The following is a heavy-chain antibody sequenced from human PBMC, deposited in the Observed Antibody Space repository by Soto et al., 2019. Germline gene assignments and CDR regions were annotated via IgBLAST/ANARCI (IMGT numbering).Heavy chain of an antibody. CDR3: ARARQYYDCEFDP. D-gene: IGHD3-22*01. CDR2: ISNSGRT. Sequence: QVQLQESGPGLVKPSQTLSLTCTVSGDSITSGAYYWSWIRQLPGKGLEWIGYISNSGRTYHNPSLKSRLSMSLDTSENQFSLKLTSVTAADTAIYFCARARQYYDCEFDPWGQGILVTVSS. J-gene: IGHJ5*02. V-gene: IGHV4-31*03. CDR1: GDSITSGAYY.